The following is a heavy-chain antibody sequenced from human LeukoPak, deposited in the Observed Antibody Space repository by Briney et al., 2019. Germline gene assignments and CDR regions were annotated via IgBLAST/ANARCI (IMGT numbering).Heavy chain of an antibody. CDR3: ASLGGSGSYYTYYYYYMDV. CDR1: GGSISSSSYY. J-gene: IGHJ6*03. Sequence: PSETLSLTCTVSGGSISSSSYYRGWIRQPPGKGLEWIGSIYYSGSTYYNPSLKSRVTISVDTSKNQFSLKLSSVTAADTAVYYCASLGGSGSYYTYYYYYMDVWGKGTTVTISS. V-gene: IGHV4-39*01. D-gene: IGHD3-10*01. CDR2: IYYSGST.